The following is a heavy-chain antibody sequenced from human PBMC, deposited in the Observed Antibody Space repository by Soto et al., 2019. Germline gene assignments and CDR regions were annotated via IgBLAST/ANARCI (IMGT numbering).Heavy chain of an antibody. CDR1: GGTFSTYT. CDR2: IIPIFGTA. J-gene: IGHJ5*02. V-gene: IGHV1-69*01. CDR3: ARSQDSSGYWNNCFDP. D-gene: IGHD3-22*01. Sequence: QVQLVQSGAEVKKPGSSVKVSCKASGGTFSTYTITWVRQAPGQGLEWMGGIIPIFGTANYPQKFQGRVTITADESTSTAYMEMSSLRSEDTAVYCCARSQDSSGYWNNCFDPWGQGTLVTVSS.